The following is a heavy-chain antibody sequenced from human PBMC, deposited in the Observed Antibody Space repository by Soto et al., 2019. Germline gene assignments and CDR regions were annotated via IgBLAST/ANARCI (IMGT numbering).Heavy chain of an antibody. CDR3: ARGVAGTGFDL. Sequence: SQTLSLTCAISGDSVSSNTAAWNWIRSSPSRGLEWLGRTYYRSNWRHDYAVSVKSRITVDPDTSKNHFSLQLNSVTPDDTAVYYCARGVAGTGFDLWGQGTLVTVSS. V-gene: IGHV6-1*01. CDR1: GDSVSSNTAA. CDR2: TYYRSNWRH. J-gene: IGHJ4*02. D-gene: IGHD6-19*01.